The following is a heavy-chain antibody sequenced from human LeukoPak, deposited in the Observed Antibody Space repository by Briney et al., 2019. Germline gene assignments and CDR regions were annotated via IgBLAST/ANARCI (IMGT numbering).Heavy chain of an antibody. CDR1: GFTFSSYA. D-gene: IGHD2-15*01. CDR2: TKPDGSAE. J-gene: IGHJ4*02. V-gene: IGHV3-7*01. Sequence: GGSLRLSCAASGFTFSSYAMHWVRQAPGKGLEWVANTKPDGSAEYYADSVRGRFTASRDNANNLLYLQMNRLRAEDTAVYYCARDGGLHTNFDYWGQGTLLTVSS. CDR3: ARDGGLHTNFDY.